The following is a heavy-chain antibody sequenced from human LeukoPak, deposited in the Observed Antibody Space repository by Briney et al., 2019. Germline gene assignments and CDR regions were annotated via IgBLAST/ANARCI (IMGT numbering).Heavy chain of an antibody. D-gene: IGHD6-19*01. CDR1: GGSISSGSYY. J-gene: IGHJ6*03. Sequence: SPSETLSLTCTVSGGSISSGSYYWSWIRQPAGKGLEWIGRIYTSGSTNYNPSLKSRVTMSVDTSKNQFSLKLSSVTAADTAVYYCARDQGYSSGSHPTAYYYYYYMDVWGKGTTVTVSS. CDR2: IYTSGST. V-gene: IGHV4-61*02. CDR3: ARDQGYSSGSHPTAYYYYYYMDV.